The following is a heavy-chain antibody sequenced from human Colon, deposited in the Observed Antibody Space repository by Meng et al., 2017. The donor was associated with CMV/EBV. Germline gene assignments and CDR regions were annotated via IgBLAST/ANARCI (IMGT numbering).Heavy chain of an antibody. CDR3: ARGGLRYAGKGFGERWVYYSGMDV. V-gene: IGHV1-46*01. Sequence: ASVKVSCKASGYTLTTYYMHWVRQAPGQGLEWMGMINPSGGSTTYAQKFQSRLTGTRDTSTSTVYLDLSSLRSDDTALYYCARGGLRYAGKGFGERWVYYSGMDVWGQGTTVTVSS. CDR2: INPSGGST. CDR1: GYTLTTYY. J-gene: IGHJ6*02. D-gene: IGHD5-12*01.